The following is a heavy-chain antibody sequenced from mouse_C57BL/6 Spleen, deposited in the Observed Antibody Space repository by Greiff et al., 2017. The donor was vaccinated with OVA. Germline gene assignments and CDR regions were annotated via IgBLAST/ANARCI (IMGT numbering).Heavy chain of an antibody. D-gene: IGHD4-1*01. CDR1: GYAFSSSW. CDR3: ARRGLTAPFDY. CDR2: IYPGDGDT. V-gene: IGHV1-82*01. J-gene: IGHJ2*01. Sequence: QVQLQQSGPELVKPGASVKISCKASGYAFSSSWMNWVQQSPGKGLEWIGRIYPGDGDTNYNGKFKGKATLTADKSSSAAYMQLSSLTSEDSAVYFCARRGLTAPFDYWGQGTTLTVSS.